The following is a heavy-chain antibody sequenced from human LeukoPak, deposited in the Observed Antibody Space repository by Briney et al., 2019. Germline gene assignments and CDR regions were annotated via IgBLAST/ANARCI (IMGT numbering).Heavy chain of an antibody. CDR2: MYADETDT. CDR1: GFTFSSYW. D-gene: IGHD2-2*01. V-gene: IGHV3-74*01. CDR3: ARDGCTSTSCYVGVAMDV. J-gene: IGHJ6*03. Sequence: GGSLRLSCAASGFTFSSYWMHWVRQAPGKGLVWVSRMYADETDTTSADSVKGRFTISRDNAKNTLYLQMSSLRVEDTAVYYCARDGCTSTSCYVGVAMDVWGKGTMVTVSS.